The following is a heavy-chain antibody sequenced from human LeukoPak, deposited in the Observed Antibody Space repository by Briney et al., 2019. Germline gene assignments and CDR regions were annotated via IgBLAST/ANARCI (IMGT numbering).Heavy chain of an antibody. CDR2: ISSSSSTI. CDR1: GFTFSSYS. D-gene: IGHD3-22*01. CDR3: ARAAYYYDSSGYYYFDY. V-gene: IGHV3-48*02. Sequence: GGSLRLSCAASGFTFSSYSMNWVRQAPGKGLEWVSYISSSSSTIYHADSVKGRFTISRDNAKNSLYLQMNSLRDEDTAVYYCARAAYYYDSSGYYYFDYWGQGTLVTVSS. J-gene: IGHJ4*02.